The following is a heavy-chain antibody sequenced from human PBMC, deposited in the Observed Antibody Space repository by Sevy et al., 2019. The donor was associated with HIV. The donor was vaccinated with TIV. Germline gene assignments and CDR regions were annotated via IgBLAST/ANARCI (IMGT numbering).Heavy chain of an antibody. CDR1: GYTFTNYY. J-gene: IGHJ4*02. Sequence: ASVKVSCKASGYTFTNYYIHWVRQTPGQGLEWMGWIDPNSGGTTYAQKFQGRVTMTRDTSISTAYMELARLRSDDTAVFYCARDKSAQEFDYWGQRTLVTVSS. V-gene: IGHV1-2*02. CDR3: ARDKSAQEFDY. CDR2: IDPNSGGT.